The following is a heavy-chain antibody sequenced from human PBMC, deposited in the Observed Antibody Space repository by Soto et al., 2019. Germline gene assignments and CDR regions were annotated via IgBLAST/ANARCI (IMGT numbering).Heavy chain of an antibody. J-gene: IGHJ4*02. CDR2: INAGNGNT. CDR3: ARAVAVPADFDY. CDR1: GYTFTGYA. Sequence: ASVKVSCKASGYTFTGYAMHWVRQAPGQRLEWMGWINAGNGNTKYSQKFQGRVTITRDTSASTAYMDLSSLRTEDTAVYYCARAVAVPADFDYWGQGTLVTVSS. V-gene: IGHV1-3*01. D-gene: IGHD6-19*01.